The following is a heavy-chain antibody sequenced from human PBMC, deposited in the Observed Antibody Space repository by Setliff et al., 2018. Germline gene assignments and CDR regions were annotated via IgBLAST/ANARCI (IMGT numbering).Heavy chain of an antibody. V-gene: IGHV4-61*09. CDR1: GGSISSGSYY. Sequence: SETLSLTCTVSGGSISSGSYYWSWIRQPAGKGLEWIGHIYTSGSTNYNPSLKSRVTISVDTSKNQFSLKLSSVTAADTAVYYCARDVGEIVSGYSGYDYPAEFDYWGQGTPVTVSS. CDR3: ARDVGEIVSGYSGYDYPAEFDY. J-gene: IGHJ4*02. CDR2: IYTSGST. D-gene: IGHD5-12*01.